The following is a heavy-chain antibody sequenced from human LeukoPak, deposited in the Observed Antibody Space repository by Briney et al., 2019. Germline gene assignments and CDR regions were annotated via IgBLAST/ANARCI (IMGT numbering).Heavy chain of an antibody. V-gene: IGHV4-34*01. Sequence: SETLSLTCAVYGGSFSGYYWSWIRQPPGKGLEWIGEINHSGSTHYSPSLKSRVTMSVDTSKNQFSLRLNSVTAADAAVYYCARDGPYDSGAFDIWGQGTMVTVSS. J-gene: IGHJ3*02. CDR1: GGSFSGYY. CDR3: ARDGPYDSGAFDI. D-gene: IGHD3-22*01. CDR2: INHSGST.